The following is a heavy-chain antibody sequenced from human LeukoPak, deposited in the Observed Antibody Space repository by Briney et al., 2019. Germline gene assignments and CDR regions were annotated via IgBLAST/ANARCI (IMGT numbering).Heavy chain of an antibody. Sequence: GESLRLSCAASGFTFNNYALTWVRQAPGKGLEWVSTITYSGGTTYYAVSVKGRFTLSRDNSKNTLYLQMNSLRVEDTAVYYCAKGRLGDYYYDMDVWGQETTVTVSS. CDR1: GFTFNNYA. J-gene: IGHJ6*02. CDR2: ITYSGGTT. CDR3: AKGRLGDYYYDMDV. V-gene: IGHV3-23*01.